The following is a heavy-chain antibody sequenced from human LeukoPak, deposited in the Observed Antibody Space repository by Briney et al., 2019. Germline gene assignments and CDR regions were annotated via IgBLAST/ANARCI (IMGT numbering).Heavy chain of an antibody. Sequence: GESLKIFCKGSGYSFTSYWIGWVRQMPGKGLEWMGIIYPGDSDTRYSPSFQGQVTISADKSISTAYLQWSSLKASDTAMYYCARRTPPNYYGSGSSTRWFDYWGQGTLVTVSS. CDR2: IYPGDSDT. V-gene: IGHV5-51*01. D-gene: IGHD3-10*01. CDR1: GYSFTSYW. CDR3: ARRTPPNYYGSGSSTRWFDY. J-gene: IGHJ4*02.